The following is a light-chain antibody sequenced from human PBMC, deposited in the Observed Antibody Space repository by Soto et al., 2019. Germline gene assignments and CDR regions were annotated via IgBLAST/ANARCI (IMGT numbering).Light chain of an antibody. V-gene: IGKV1-9*01. J-gene: IGKJ4*01. CDR1: QGISSY. Sequence: DIQLTQSPSFLSASVGDRVTITCRASQGISSYLAWYQQKPGKAPKRLIYAASTLQSGVPSTFSGSGSGTDFSLTISSLQPEDFATYYCQQLNSYPLTFGGGTKVEIK. CDR3: QQLNSYPLT. CDR2: AAS.